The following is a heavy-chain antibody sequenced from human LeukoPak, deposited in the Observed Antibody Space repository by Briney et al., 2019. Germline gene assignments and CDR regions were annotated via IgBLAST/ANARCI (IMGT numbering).Heavy chain of an antibody. CDR1: GGSFRGNF. J-gene: IGHJ4*02. V-gene: IGHV4-34*01. D-gene: IGHD1-26*01. Sequence: PSETLSLTCAVYGGSFRGNFWSWVRQPPGKGLEGIGEINHRGNTNYNPSLKSRVTISVDTSKNQFSLKLSSVTAADTAVYYCARVPESVGINYFDSWGQGTQVTVSS. CDR3: ARVPESVGINYFDS. CDR2: INHRGNT.